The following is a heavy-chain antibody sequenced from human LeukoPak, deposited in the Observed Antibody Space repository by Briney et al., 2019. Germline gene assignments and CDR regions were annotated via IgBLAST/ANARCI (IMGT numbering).Heavy chain of an antibody. CDR1: GGPISSSDSH. J-gene: IGHJ4*02. V-gene: IGHV4-30-4*01. D-gene: IGHD2-2*01. Sequence: SETLSLTCTVSGGPISSSDSHWSWIRQSPGKGLEWIGYISYRGSTSYNPSLRSRLTISIDTSQNQFSLKLTSVTAADTAVYYCVRVRTGTSCYDYWGQGTLVTVSS. CDR2: ISYRGST. CDR3: VRVRTGTSCYDY.